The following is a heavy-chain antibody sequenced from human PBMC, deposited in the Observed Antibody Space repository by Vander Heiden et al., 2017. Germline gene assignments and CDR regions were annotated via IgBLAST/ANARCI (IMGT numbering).Heavy chain of an antibody. CDR1: GGSISSYY. CDR3: AREAPDYYDSSVD. J-gene: IGHJ4*01. V-gene: IGHV4-59*01. D-gene: IGHD3-22*01. Sequence: QVQLQESVPGLVKPSETLSLTCTVPGGSISSYYWNWIRQPPGKGLGGLGSIYYSGSNNYSPSLKSRVTISVDTSRNQFSLKLTSGTAADTAVYYWAREAPDYYDSSVDWGHGTLVTVSS. CDR2: IYYSGSN.